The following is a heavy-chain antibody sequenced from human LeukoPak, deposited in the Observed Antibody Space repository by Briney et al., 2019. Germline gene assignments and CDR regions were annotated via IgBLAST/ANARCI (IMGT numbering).Heavy chain of an antibody. CDR2: IYYTGST. V-gene: IGHV4-59*01. D-gene: IGHD6-13*01. CDR3: ARNLIPEQLVLNF. J-gene: IGHJ4*02. Sequence: PGGSLLLSCAASGFTFGRYSRNWIRQPPGKGLEWIGYIYYTGSTNYNPSLKSRVTMSVDTSKNQFSLNLKSVTPEDTAVYYCARNLIPEQLVLNFWGQGTLVTVSS. CDR1: GFTFGRYS.